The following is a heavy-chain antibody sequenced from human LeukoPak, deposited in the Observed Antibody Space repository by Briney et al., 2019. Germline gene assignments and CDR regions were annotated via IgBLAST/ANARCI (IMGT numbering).Heavy chain of an antibody. J-gene: IGHJ4*02. V-gene: IGHV3-23*01. CDR1: GFTFSTYA. Sequence: GGCLRPSHGAAGFTFSTYAMSWVRQAPGKWLEWVSAISGSGGGGATSYADSVKGRFTISRDNSKNTLYLQMNSLRAEDTAVYYCARSFGYYSTSGYYYWGQGTLVTVSS. D-gene: IGHD2-8*01. CDR3: ARSFGYYSTSGYYY. CDR2: ISGSGGGGAT.